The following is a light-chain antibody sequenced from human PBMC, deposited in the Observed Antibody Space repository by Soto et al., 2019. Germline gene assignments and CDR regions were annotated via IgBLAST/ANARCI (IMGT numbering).Light chain of an antibody. CDR2: EVS. Sequence: QSVLTQPASVSGSPGQSITISCTGSSSDIGAYNYVSWFQQYPGKAPKLIISEVSNRPSGVSNRFSGSKSGTAASLTISGLQTEDEADYFCFSFTTDWTHVXGTGTKSPS. J-gene: IGLJ1*01. CDR3: FSFTTDWTHV. CDR1: SSDIGAYNY. V-gene: IGLV2-14*01.